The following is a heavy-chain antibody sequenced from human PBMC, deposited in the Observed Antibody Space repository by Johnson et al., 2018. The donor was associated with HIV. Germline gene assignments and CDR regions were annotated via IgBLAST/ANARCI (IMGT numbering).Heavy chain of an antibody. J-gene: IGHJ3*01. D-gene: IGHD3-10*01. CDR1: GFTFSSYA. CDR2: ISYDGSST. Sequence: QEQLVESGGGLVQPGGSLRLSCAASGFTFSSYAMHWVRQAPGKGLGWVAVISYDGSSTSYADSVKGRFTISRDNAKNTLYLQMNSLRAEETAVYYCARAGGTGDAFDVWCKGTVVTVSS. V-gene: IGHV3-30*14. CDR3: ARAGGTGDAFDV.